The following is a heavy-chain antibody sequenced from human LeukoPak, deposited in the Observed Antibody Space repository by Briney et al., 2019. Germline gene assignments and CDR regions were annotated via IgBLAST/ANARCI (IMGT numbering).Heavy chain of an antibody. J-gene: IGHJ6*02. CDR2: ISYDGSNK. CDR1: GFTFSSYA. D-gene: IGHD6-13*01. V-gene: IGHV3-30*04. CDR3: ARALDGYSSSWYRLLDYYYGMDV. Sequence: QTGGSLRLSCAASGFTFSSYAMPWVRQAPGKGLEWVAVISYDGSNKYYADSVKGRFTISRDNSKNTLYLQMNSLRAEDTAVYYCARALDGYSSSWYRLLDYYYGMDVWGQGTTVTVSS.